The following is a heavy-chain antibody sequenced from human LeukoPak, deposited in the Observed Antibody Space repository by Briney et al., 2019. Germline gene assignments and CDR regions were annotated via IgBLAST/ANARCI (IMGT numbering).Heavy chain of an antibody. CDR1: GFTFSSFW. V-gene: IGHV3-7*01. CDR2: INQDGSEK. J-gene: IGHJ4*02. D-gene: IGHD1-26*01. Sequence: GGSLRLSCAGSGFTFSSFWMNWVRQAPGKGLEWVATINQDGSEKYYLDNVKGRFTISRDNAKKSLYLQMNSLSPEGAALYYCAKSGTYFDLDYWGQGALVTVSS. CDR3: AKSGTYFDLDY.